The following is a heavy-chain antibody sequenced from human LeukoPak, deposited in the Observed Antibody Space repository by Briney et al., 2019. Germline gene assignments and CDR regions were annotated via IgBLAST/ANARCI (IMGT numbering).Heavy chain of an antibody. D-gene: IGHD4-17*01. CDR1: GYTFTDYY. Sequence: ASVKVSCKVSGYTFTDYYMHWVHQAPGKGLEWMGLVDPEDGETIYGEKFQGRVTITADTSTDTAYMELSSLRSEDTAVYYCASLTTVTPYYFDYWGQGTLVTVSS. CDR2: VDPEDGET. CDR3: ASLTTVTPYYFDY. V-gene: IGHV1-69-2*01. J-gene: IGHJ4*02.